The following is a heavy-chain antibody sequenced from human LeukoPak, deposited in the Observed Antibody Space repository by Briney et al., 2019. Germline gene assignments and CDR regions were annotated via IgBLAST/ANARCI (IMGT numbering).Heavy chain of an antibody. CDR3: ARVGATKVFGY. CDR1: GDSISTYY. D-gene: IGHD1-26*01. Sequence: SETLSLTCTVSGDSISTYYWSWIRQPPGKGLEWIGYIYYSGTTNYNPSLKSRLTISIDTSKNQFSLKLSSVTAADTAVYYCARVGATKVFGYWGQGTLVTVSS. V-gene: IGHV4-59*01. CDR2: IYYSGTT. J-gene: IGHJ4*02.